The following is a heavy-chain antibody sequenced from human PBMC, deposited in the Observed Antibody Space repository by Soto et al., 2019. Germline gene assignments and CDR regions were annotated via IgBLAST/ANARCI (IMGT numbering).Heavy chain of an antibody. D-gene: IGHD3-22*01. CDR2: ISGSGDST. J-gene: IGHJ4*02. CDR3: AKSTLVVLVIHEFDS. CDR1: GITFSSYA. V-gene: IGHV3-23*01. Sequence: PGGSLRLSCAASGITFSSYATSWVRQAPGKGLEWVSGISGSGDSTYYADSVKGRFTISRDNSKNTLYLQMNSLRAEDTAVYYCAKSTLVVLVIHEFDSWGQGTLVTVSS.